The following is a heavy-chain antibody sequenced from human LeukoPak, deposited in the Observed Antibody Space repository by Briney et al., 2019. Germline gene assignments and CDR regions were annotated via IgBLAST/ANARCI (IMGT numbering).Heavy chain of an antibody. CDR3: AKGYCSGGSCYSGLDY. V-gene: IGHV3-30*18. Sequence: GGSLRLSCATSGFTFRNYVMHWVRQAPGKGLEWLALLSSDGTNDYYADSVKGRFTISRDASKNTLYLQMNSLRAEDTAVYYCAKGYCSGGSCYSGLDYWGQGTLVTVSS. D-gene: IGHD2-15*01. J-gene: IGHJ4*02. CDR2: LSSDGTND. CDR1: GFTFRNYV.